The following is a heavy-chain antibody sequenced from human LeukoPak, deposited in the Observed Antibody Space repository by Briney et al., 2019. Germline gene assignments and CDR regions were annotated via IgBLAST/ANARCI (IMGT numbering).Heavy chain of an antibody. CDR1: GFTFDDYA. Sequence: GRSLRLSCAASGFTFDDYAMHWVRQAPGKGLEWVSGISWNSGSIGYADSVKGRFTISRDNAKNSLYLQMNSLRAEDTAVYYCARGGSDLPPFTWGQGTLVTVSS. CDR3: ARGGSDLPPFT. J-gene: IGHJ5*02. V-gene: IGHV3-9*01. CDR2: ISWNSGSI. D-gene: IGHD5-12*01.